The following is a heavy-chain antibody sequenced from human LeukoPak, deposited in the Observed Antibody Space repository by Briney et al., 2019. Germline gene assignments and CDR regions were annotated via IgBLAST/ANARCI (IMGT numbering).Heavy chain of an antibody. J-gene: IGHJ3*02. D-gene: IGHD3-22*01. Sequence: SETLSLTCTVSGGSISSSSYYWGWIRQPPGRGLEWIGSIYYSGSTYYNPSLKSRVTISVDTSKNQFSLKLSSVTAADTAVYYCARDYYDSSGYGHAFDIWGQGTMVTVSS. CDR1: GGSISSSSYY. CDR2: IYYSGST. CDR3: ARDYYDSSGYGHAFDI. V-gene: IGHV4-39*07.